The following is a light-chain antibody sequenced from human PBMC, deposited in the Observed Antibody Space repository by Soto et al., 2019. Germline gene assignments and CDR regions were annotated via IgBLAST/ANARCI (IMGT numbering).Light chain of an antibody. J-gene: IGKJ5*01. V-gene: IGKV3-15*01. CDR3: QQYYNWPRT. CDR1: QSVSSSH. CDR2: GAS. Sequence: SGLPQSPGTLSLAPGERATLSCRASQSVSSSHLAWYQHKPGQAPRLLFYGASTRATGLPARFSGTGSGTEFTLTINSLQAEDSAVYYCQQYYNWPRTFGQRTRLAIK.